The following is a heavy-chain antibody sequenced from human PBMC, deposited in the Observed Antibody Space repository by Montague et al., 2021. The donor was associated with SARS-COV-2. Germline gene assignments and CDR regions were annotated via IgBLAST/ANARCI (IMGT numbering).Heavy chain of an antibody. CDR1: GGSISSGSYY. D-gene: IGHD3-3*01. J-gene: IGHJ3*02. V-gene: IGHV4-61*02. CDR2: IYTSGST. CDR3: ARILGTYYGFWSGERAIDAFDI. Sequence: TLSLTCTVSGGSISSGSYYWSWIRQPAGKGLEWIGRIYTSGSTNYNPSLKSRVTISVDTSKNQFSLKLSSVTAADTAVYYCARILGTYYGFWSGERAIDAFDIWGQGTMVTVSS.